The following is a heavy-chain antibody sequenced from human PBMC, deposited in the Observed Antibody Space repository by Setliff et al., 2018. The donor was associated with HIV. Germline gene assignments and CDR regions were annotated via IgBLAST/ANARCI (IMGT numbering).Heavy chain of an antibody. CDR3: ARATTRSYNSV. CDR2: IIPIVGRV. D-gene: IGHD6-19*01. V-gene: IGHV1-69*10. J-gene: IGHJ4*02. CDR1: GGTISSYT. Sequence: GASVKVSCKASGGTISSYTVSWVRQAPGQGLEWMGGIIPIVGRVNYAQKFEARLTITADTSTNTAYTELSNLGSEDTAIYYCARATTRSYNSVWGQGTLVTVSS.